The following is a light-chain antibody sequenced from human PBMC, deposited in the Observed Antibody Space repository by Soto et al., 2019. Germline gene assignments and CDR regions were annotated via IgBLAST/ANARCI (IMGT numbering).Light chain of an antibody. CDR2: DVS. J-gene: IGLJ3*02. Sequence: QSVLTQPASVSGSPGQSITISYTGTSSDVGGYNYVSWYQQHPGKAPELMIYDVSNRSSGVSNRFSGSKSGNTASLTISGLQAEDEADYYCSSYTSSSTWVFGGGTKVTVL. CDR3: SSYTSSSTWV. CDR1: SSDVGGYNY. V-gene: IGLV2-14*01.